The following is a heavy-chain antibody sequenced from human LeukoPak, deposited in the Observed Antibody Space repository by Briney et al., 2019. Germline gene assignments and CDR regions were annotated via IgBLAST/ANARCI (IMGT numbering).Heavy chain of an antibody. Sequence: PSETLSLTCTVSGGSISSSSYYWGWIRPPPGKGLEWIVSIYYSGSTYYNPSLKSRVTISVDTSKNQFSLKLSSVTAADTAVYYCARAKAGVFGVVILSAFDIWGQGTLVTVSS. J-gene: IGHJ3*02. CDR2: IYYSGST. CDR1: GGSISSSSYY. D-gene: IGHD3-3*01. V-gene: IGHV4-39*01. CDR3: ARAKAGVFGVVILSAFDI.